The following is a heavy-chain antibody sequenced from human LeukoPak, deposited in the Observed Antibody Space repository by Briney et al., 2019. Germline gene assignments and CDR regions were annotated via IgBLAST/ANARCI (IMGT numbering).Heavy chain of an antibody. V-gene: IGHV3-30-3*01. CDR1: GFTFSSYA. Sequence: GGSLRLSCAASGFTFSSYAMHWVRQAPGKGLEWVAVISYDGSNKYYADSVKGRFTISRDNSKNTLYLQMNSLRAEDTAVYYCAKEASVGIHDYSIYYFDYWGQGTLVTVSS. CDR2: ISYDGSNK. D-gene: IGHD4-11*01. CDR3: AKEASVGIHDYSIYYFDY. J-gene: IGHJ4*02.